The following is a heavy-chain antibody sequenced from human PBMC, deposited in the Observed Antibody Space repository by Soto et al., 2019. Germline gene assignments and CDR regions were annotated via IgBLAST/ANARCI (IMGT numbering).Heavy chain of an antibody. D-gene: IGHD5-12*01. CDR1: GFTFGDFA. J-gene: IGHJ6*02. CDR2: IRSKVYGGTT. V-gene: IGHV3-49*03. Sequence: GGSLRLSCSASGFTFGDFAMSWSRQAPGKGLEWVGFIRSKVYGGTTEYAASVKGRFTISRDDSKSIAYLQMNSLKTEDTAVYFCTRWGRGYDWNYYYGMDVWGQGTTVTVSS. CDR3: TRWGRGYDWNYYYGMDV.